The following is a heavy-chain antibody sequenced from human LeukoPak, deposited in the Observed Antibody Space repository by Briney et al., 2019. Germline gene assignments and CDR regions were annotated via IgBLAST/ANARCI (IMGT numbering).Heavy chain of an antibody. CDR3: ARPVSKMTTANWFDP. V-gene: IGHV4-39*07. Sequence: SETLSLTCTVSGGSISTSSYYWGWVRQAPGKGLEWIGNIYYSGSTYYNPSLKSRVTISVDTSKNQFSLKLSSVTAADTAVYYCARPVSKMTTANWFDPWGQGTLVTVSS. J-gene: IGHJ5*02. CDR2: IYYSGST. D-gene: IGHD1-1*01. CDR1: GGSISTSSYY.